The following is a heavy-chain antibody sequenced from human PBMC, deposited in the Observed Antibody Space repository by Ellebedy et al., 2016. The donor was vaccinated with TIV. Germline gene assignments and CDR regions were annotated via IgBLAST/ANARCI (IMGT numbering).Heavy chain of an antibody. CDR3: ARLGVRGVIIGNWFDP. Sequence: GGSLRLSXAASGFTFSDYYMSWIRQAPGKGLEWVSYISSSGSTIYYADSVKGRFTISRDNAKNSLYLQMNSLRAEDTAVYYCARLGVRGVIIGNWFDPWGQGTLVTVSS. J-gene: IGHJ5*02. D-gene: IGHD3-10*01. CDR2: ISSSGSTI. CDR1: GFTFSDYY. V-gene: IGHV3-11*01.